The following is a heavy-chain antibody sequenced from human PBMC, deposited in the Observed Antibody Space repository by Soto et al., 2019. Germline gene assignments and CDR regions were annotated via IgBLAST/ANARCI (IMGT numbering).Heavy chain of an antibody. CDR2: ISGSGGST. V-gene: IGHV3-23*01. D-gene: IGHD1-26*01. CDR1: GFTFSSYA. J-gene: IGHJ2*01. CDR3: AKDGVGATRGWYFDL. Sequence: EVQLLESGGGLVQPGGSLRLSCAASGFTFSSYAMSWVRQAPGKGLEWVSAISGSGGSTYYADSVKGRFTISRDNSKNTVYLQMDSLRAGDTAVYYCAKDGVGATRGWYFDLWGRGTLVTVSS.